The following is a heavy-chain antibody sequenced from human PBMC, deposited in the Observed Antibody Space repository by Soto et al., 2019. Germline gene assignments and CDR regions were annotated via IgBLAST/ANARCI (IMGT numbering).Heavy chain of an antibody. CDR3: ASSDPYAPNDC. CDR1: GFTFSDHY. Sequence: GGSLRLSCAASGFTFSDHYMDWVRQAPGKGLEWVGRIRNKANNYITEYAASVKGRFTISRDDSKNSVFLQMNGLISEDTALYYCASSDPYAPNDCWGQGTLVTVSS. J-gene: IGHJ4*02. D-gene: IGHD2-8*01. V-gene: IGHV3-72*01. CDR2: IRNKANNYIT.